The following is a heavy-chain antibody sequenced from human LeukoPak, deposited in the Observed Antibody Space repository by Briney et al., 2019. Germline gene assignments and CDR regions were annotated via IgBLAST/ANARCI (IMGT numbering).Heavy chain of an antibody. V-gene: IGHV3-74*01. CDR2: INSDGSST. Sequence: GGSLRLSYATSGFTFSSYWMYWVRQAPGKGLGWVSRINSDGSSTSYADSVKGRFTISRDNAKNTLYLHMDSLRAEDTAVYYCARCYSSGWSLPDDWGQGTLVTVSS. CDR1: GFTFSSYW. J-gene: IGHJ4*02. CDR3: ARCYSSGWSLPDD. D-gene: IGHD6-19*01.